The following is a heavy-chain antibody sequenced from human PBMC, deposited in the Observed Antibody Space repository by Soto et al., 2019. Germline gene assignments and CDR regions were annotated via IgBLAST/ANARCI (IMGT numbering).Heavy chain of an antibody. J-gene: IGHJ4*02. CDR3: TTGDGYCFSAFKN. Sequence: PGGSLRLSCAASGFTFSNAWMSWVRQAPGKGLEWVGRIKSKTDGGTTDYAAPVKGSFTISRDNSKNTLYLQMSSLKAEDTAVYYCTTGDGYCFSAFKNWGQGTLVTVSS. V-gene: IGHV3-15*01. CDR2: IKSKTDGGTT. D-gene: IGHD2-2*03. CDR1: GFTFSNAW.